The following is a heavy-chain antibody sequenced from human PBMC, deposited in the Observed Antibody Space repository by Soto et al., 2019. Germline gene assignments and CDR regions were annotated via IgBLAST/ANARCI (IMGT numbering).Heavy chain of an antibody. CDR2: ISYDGSNK. CDR3: ARDKGYSSSWYGYFQH. CDR1: GFTFSRYA. J-gene: IGHJ1*01. D-gene: IGHD6-13*01. V-gene: IGHV3-30*04. Sequence: GGSLRLSCEASGFTFSRYAMHCVRQAPGKGLEWVAVISYDGSNKYYADSVKGRFTISRDNSKNTLYLQMNSLRAEDTAVYYCARDKGYSSSWYGYFQHWGQGTLVTVSS.